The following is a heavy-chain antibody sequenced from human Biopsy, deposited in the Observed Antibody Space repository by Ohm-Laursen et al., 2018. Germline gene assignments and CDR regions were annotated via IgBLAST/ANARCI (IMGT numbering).Heavy chain of an antibody. V-gene: IGHV1-2*02. CDR2: VNPNSGAT. CDR3: ARDRMTDVFGGPTRTDVFDS. CDR1: GYTFNDYY. D-gene: IGHD3-10*01. J-gene: IGHJ4*02. Sequence: ASVKVSCKASGYTFNDYYIHWVRQSPGQGLEWMGGVNPNSGATNSAEKFRGRVTLTRDTSISAGYIELRRLKSDDAAVYFCARDRMTDVFGGPTRTDVFDSWGQGTLVAVSS.